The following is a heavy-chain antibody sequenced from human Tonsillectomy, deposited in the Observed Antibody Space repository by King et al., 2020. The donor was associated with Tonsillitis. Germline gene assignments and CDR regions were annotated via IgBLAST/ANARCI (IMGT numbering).Heavy chain of an antibody. D-gene: IGHD6-13*01. CDR3: AKELLSSCPFDD. Sequence: VQLVESGGGVVQPGKSLRLSCAASGLTFSRYAMHWVRQAPGKGLEWVAFIGHDGRNKFYVDSVKGRFTISRDNSKNTLYLEMDRLGPEDTAVYYCAKELLSSCPFDDWGQGTLVTVSS. J-gene: IGHJ4*02. CDR1: GLTFSRYA. CDR2: IGHDGRNK. V-gene: IGHV3-30*02.